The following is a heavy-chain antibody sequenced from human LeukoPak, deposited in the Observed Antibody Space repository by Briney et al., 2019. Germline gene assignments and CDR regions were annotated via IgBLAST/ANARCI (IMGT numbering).Heavy chain of an antibody. CDR1: GFTFSGYG. V-gene: IGHV3-33*04. D-gene: IGHD5-12*01. CDR3: AKGTHSGYDYFDY. Sequence: GGSLRLSCEASGFTFSGYGFHWVRQAPGKGLEWVAVMWSDGNRKYYADSVKGRFTISRDNSKNTLYLQMNSLRAEDTAVYYCAKGTHSGYDYFDYWGQGTLVTVSS. J-gene: IGHJ4*02. CDR2: MWSDGNRK.